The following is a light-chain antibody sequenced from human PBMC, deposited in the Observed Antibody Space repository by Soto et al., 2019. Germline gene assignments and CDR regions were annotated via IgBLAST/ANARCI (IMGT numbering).Light chain of an antibody. CDR2: GAS. CDR3: QQYNNWPT. Sequence: EIVMTQSPATLSVSPGERATLSCRASQSVSCTLAWYQQKPGQAPRLLIYGASTRATGIPARFSGSGSGTEFTLTISSRQSEDFAVYYCQQYNNWPTFGPGTKVDIK. V-gene: IGKV3-15*01. CDR1: QSVSCT. J-gene: IGKJ3*01.